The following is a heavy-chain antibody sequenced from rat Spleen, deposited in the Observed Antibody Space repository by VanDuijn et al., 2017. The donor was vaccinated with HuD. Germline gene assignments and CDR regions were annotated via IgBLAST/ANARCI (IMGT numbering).Heavy chain of an antibody. CDR3: ANSGYGY. J-gene: IGHJ2*01. D-gene: IGHD4-3*01. Sequence: EVQLVESDGGLVQPGRSLKLSCAASGFTFSDYYMAWVRQAPTKGLEWVATISFDGGRNFYRDSVKGRFTISRDNAENTVYLQMNSLRSEDTATYYCANSGYGYWGQGVMVTVSS. V-gene: IGHV5-29*01. CDR2: ISFDGGRN. CDR1: GFTFSDYY.